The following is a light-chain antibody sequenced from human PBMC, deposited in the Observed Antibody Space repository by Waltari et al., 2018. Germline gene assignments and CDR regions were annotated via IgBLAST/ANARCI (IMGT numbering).Light chain of an antibody. J-gene: IGLJ2*01. V-gene: IGLV2-14*03. Sequence: QSALTQPASVSGSPGQSITISCTGTSGAVGGETYVSWYKHHPGKPPKLMIYDVSNRPSGVSTRFSASKSGNTASLTISGLQAEDEGDYYCSSYASVSSLVFGGGTRLTVL. CDR3: SSYASVSSLV. CDR1: SGAVGGETY. CDR2: DVS.